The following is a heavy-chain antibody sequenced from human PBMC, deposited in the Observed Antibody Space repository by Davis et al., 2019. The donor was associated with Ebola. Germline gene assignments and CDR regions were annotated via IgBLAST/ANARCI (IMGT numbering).Heavy chain of an antibody. CDR3: ARAFHNWYFDL. V-gene: IGHV4-34*01. J-gene: IGHJ2*01. CDR1: GGPFSGYY. CDR2: INHSGRT. Sequence: MPSETLSLTFAVYGGPFSGYYSIWIRQPPGKGLEWIGEINHSGRTNYNPSLKSRVTISLDTSRNQFSLRLGSVTAADTAVYYCARAFHNWYFDLWGRGTLVTVSS.